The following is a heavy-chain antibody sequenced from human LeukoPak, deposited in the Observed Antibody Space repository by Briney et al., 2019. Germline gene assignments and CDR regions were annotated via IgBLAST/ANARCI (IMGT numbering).Heavy chain of an antibody. J-gene: IGHJ4*02. V-gene: IGHV4-30-4*07. CDR3: ARVKSSGWYVDFDY. CDR2: IYYSGST. D-gene: IGHD6-19*01. Sequence: SQTLSLTCTVSGGSISSGGYYWSWIRQPPGKGLEWIGYIYYSGSTYYNPSLKSRVTISVDTSKNQFSLKLSSVTAADTAVYYCARVKSSGWYVDFDYWGQGTLVTVSS. CDR1: GGSISSGGYY.